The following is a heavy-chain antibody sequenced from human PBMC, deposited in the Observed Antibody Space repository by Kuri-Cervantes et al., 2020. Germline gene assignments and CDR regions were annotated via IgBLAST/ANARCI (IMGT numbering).Heavy chain of an antibody. J-gene: IGHJ6*02. V-gene: IGHV3-11*01. Sequence: GESLKISCAASGFTFSDYYMSWIRQAPGKGLEWVSYISSSGSTIYYAASVKGRFTISRDNAKNSLYLQMNSLRAEDTAVYYCAKALYDSSGFYYYYYGMDVWGQGTTVTVSS. D-gene: IGHD3-22*01. CDR3: AKALYDSSGFYYYYYGMDV. CDR1: GFTFSDYY. CDR2: ISSSGSTI.